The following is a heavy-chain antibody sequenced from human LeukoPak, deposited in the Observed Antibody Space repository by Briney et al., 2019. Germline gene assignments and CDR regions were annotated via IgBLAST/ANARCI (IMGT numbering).Heavy chain of an antibody. J-gene: IGHJ4*02. V-gene: IGHV4-38-2*02. CDR1: GYSISSGYY. CDR3: ASTGYSSSWYEGQIDY. CDR2: IYHSGRT. Sequence: KASETLSLTCTVSGYSISSGYYWGWIRQPPGKGLEWIGNIYHSGRTYYNPSLKSRVTISVDTSKNQLSLRLSSVAAADTAVYYCASTGYSSSWYEGQIDYWGQGTLVTVSS. D-gene: IGHD6-13*01.